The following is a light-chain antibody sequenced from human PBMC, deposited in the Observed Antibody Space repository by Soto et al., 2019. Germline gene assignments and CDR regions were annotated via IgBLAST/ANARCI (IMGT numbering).Light chain of an antibody. CDR1: NSDVGGYVY. V-gene: IGLV2-14*01. CDR3: ISFTSSTSYV. J-gene: IGLJ1*01. CDR2: NVS. Sequence: QSALTQPASVSGSPGQSITVSCTGTNSDVGGYVYVSWYQQLPSKAPKLMIFNVSNRPSGVSNRFSGSKSGNTASLTISGLQAEDEADYYCISFTSSTSYVFGTGTKVTVL.